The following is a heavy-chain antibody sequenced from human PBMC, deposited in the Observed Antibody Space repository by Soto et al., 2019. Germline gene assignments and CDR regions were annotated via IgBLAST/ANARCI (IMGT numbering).Heavy chain of an antibody. CDR2: IWYDGSNK. CDR3: ARGLYDSSGYYYESYVDY. Sequence: GGSLRLSCAASGFTFSSYGMHWVRQAPGKGLEWVAVIWYDGSNKYYADSVKGRFTISRDNSKNTLYLQMNSLRAEDTAVYYCARGLYDSSGYYYESYVDYWGQGTLVTVSS. CDR1: GFTFSSYG. V-gene: IGHV3-33*01. J-gene: IGHJ4*02. D-gene: IGHD3-22*01.